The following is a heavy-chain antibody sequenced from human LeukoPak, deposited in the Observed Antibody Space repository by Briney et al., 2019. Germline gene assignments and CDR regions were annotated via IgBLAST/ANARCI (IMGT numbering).Heavy chain of an antibody. CDR2: ISSSGSTI. Sequence: GGSLRLSCAASGFTFSSYEMNWVRQAPGKGLEWVSYISSSGSTIYYADSVKGRFTISRDNAKNSLYLQMNSLRAEDTAVYYCARFTMVRGVILPYYYYYMDVWGKGTTVTISS. D-gene: IGHD3-10*01. V-gene: IGHV3-48*03. CDR3: ARFTMVRGVILPYYYYYMDV. J-gene: IGHJ6*03. CDR1: GFTFSSYE.